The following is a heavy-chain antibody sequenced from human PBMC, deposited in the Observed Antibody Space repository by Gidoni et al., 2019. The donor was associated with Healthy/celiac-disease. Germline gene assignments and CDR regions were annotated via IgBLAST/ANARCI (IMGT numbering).Heavy chain of an antibody. D-gene: IGHD3-10*01. J-gene: IGHJ4*02. CDR2: ISWNSGSI. V-gene: IGHV3-9*01. Sequence: EVQLVESGGGLVQPGRSLRLPCAASGLPLDDYAMHWVRQAPGKGLGWVSGISWNSGSIGYADSGKGRFTISRDNAKNSLYLQMNSLRAEDTALYYCAKDTRGMVRGVELDYWGQGTLVTVSS. CDR3: AKDTRGMVRGVELDY. CDR1: GLPLDDYA.